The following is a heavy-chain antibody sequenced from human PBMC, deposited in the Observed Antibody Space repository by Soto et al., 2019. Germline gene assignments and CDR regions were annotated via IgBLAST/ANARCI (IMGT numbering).Heavy chain of an antibody. D-gene: IGHD2-2*01. CDR1: GGTFSSYA. J-gene: IGHJ5*02. CDR2: TIPIFGTA. CDR3: ARGPAAMGINWFDP. Sequence: QVQLVQSGAEVKKPGSSVKVSCKASGGTFSSYAISWVRQAPGQGLEWMGGTIPIFGTANYAQKFQGRVTITADESTSTAYMELSSLRSEDTAVYYCARGPAAMGINWFDPWGQGTLVTVSS. V-gene: IGHV1-69*12.